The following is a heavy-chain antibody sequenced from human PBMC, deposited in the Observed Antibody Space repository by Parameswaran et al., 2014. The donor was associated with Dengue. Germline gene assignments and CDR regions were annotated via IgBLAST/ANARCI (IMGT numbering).Heavy chain of an antibody. CDR3: ARHGKSTVTGSFDY. V-gene: IGHV4-39*01. J-gene: IGHJ4*02. CDR2: IWHSGSA. Sequence: WIRQPPGKALEWIGSIWHSGSAYYNPSLKSRVTMPVDTSKNQFSLKLTSVTAADTAVYYCARHGKSTVTGSFDYWGQGNPGHRLL. D-gene: IGHD4-11*01.